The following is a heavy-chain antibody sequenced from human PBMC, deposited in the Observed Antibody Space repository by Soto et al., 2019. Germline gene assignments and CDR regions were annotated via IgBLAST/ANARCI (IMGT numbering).Heavy chain of an antibody. Sequence: PWGSLRLSCAASGFTFNSYTISWVRQAPLKGLEWVSSISGNTNTIYYADSVRGRFTISRDNAKNSLFLQMNSLRDEDTAMYYCARDWSYQSVWGQGTLVTVSS. CDR2: ISGNTNTI. J-gene: IGHJ4*02. CDR1: GFTFNSYT. CDR3: ARDWSYQSV. V-gene: IGHV3-48*02. D-gene: IGHD1-26*01.